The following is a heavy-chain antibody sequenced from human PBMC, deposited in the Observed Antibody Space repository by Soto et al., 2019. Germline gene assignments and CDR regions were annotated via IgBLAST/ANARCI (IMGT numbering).Heavy chain of an antibody. CDR1: GYTFTGYY. D-gene: IGHD6-13*01. J-gene: IGHJ4*02. CDR2: INPNSGGT. Sequence: ASVKVSCKASGYTFTGYYMHWVRQAPGQGLEWMGWINPNSGGTNYAQKFQGWVTMTRDTSISTAYMELSSLRSEDTAVYYCAREKRDNSSWYDYFDYWGQGTLVTVSS. CDR3: AREKRDNSSWYDYFDY. V-gene: IGHV1-2*04.